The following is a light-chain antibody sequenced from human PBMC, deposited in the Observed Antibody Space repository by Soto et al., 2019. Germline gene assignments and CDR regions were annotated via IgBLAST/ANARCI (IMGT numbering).Light chain of an antibody. CDR1: QSISSY. J-gene: IGKJ3*01. V-gene: IGKV1-39*01. CDR2: AAS. CDR3: QQSDSTPRT. Sequence: DIQMTQSPSSLSASVGDRVTITCRSSQSISSYLNWYQQKPGKAPKLLIYAASSLQSGVPSRFSGSGSGTDFNLTIRSLQPEDFATYYCQQSDSTPRTFGPGTKVDIK.